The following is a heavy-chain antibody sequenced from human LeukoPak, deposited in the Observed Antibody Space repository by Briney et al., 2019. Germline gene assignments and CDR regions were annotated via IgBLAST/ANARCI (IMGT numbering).Heavy chain of an antibody. V-gene: IGHV1-69*06. Sequence: GASVKVSCKASGGTFSSYAISWVRQAPGQGLEWMGGIIPIFGTANYAQKFQDRVTITADKSTSTAYMELSSLRSEDTAVYYCASLDKGNDVVFDYWGQGTLVTVSS. CDR2: IIPIFGTA. J-gene: IGHJ4*02. CDR1: GGTFSSYA. CDR3: ASLDKGNDVVFDY. D-gene: IGHD1-1*01.